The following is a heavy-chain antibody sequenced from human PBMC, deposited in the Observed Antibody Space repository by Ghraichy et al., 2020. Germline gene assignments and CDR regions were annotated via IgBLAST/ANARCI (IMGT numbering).Heavy chain of an antibody. CDR1: GFTFANHA. CDR2: ITGTWGST. CDR3: VRSADVALWCSSQKGGFNY. D-gene: IGHD2-21*01. V-gene: IGHV3-23*01. Sequence: GESLNISCVASGFTFANHAVSWVRRAPGRGLEWISAITGTWGSTLYADSVKGRFPISRENSKETLYLDMHSLTVHDTAVYHCVRSADVALWCSSQKGGFNYWRQGTRVSVSS. J-gene: IGHJ4*02.